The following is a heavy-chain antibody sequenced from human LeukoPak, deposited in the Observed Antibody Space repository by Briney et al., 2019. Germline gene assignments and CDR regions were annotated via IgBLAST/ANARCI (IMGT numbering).Heavy chain of an antibody. J-gene: IGHJ1*01. V-gene: IGHV3-30*02. CDR2: IRYDGSNK. D-gene: IGHD6-19*01. CDR3: ARGGKRAVAGTRSPQYFQH. CDR1: GFTFSSYG. Sequence: GGSLRLSCAASGFTFSSYGMHWVRQAPGKGLEWVAFIRYDGSNKYYADSVKGRFTISRDNSKNTLYLQMNSLRAEDTAVYYCARGGKRAVAGTRSPQYFQHWGQGTLVTVSS.